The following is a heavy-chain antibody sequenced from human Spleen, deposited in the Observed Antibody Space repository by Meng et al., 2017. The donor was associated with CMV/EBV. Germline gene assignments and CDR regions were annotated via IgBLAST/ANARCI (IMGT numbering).Heavy chain of an antibody. V-gene: IGHV4-38-2*02. J-gene: IGHJ5*02. CDR1: GYSISSNYY. Sequence: SETLSLTCTVSGYSISSNYYWAWIRQPPGKGLEYIGSIYHSGSTYFNPSLQSRITISVDTSKNQFSLKLSSVTAADTAIYYCARHDVSWNAPLGFDPWGQGTLVTVSS. CDR2: IYHSGST. CDR3: ARHDVSWNAPLGFDP. D-gene: IGHD1-1*01.